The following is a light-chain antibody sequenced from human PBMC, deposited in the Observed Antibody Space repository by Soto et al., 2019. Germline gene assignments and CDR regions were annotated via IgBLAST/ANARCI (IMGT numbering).Light chain of an antibody. CDR3: CSYTASDIWV. CDR2: EVS. CDR1: SSDVGVYNY. V-gene: IGLV2-14*01. J-gene: IGLJ3*02. Sequence: QSALTQPASVSGSPGQSITISCTGTSSDVGVYNYVSWYQQHPGKAPKLMIYEVSNRPSGVSNRFSGSKSGNTASLTISGLQADDEADYFCCSYTASDIWVFGGGTKLTVL.